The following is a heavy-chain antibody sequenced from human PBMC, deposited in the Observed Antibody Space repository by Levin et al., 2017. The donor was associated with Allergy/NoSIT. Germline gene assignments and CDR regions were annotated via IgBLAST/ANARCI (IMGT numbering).Heavy chain of an antibody. CDR3: APINNWGIVATTADYHFDY. J-gene: IGHJ4*02. CDR1: VFSLSTSKMC. CDR2: IDWDDDK. V-gene: IGHV2-70*16. Sequence: QTLSLTCTFSVFSLSTSKMCVSWIRQPPGKALEWLARIDWDDDKFYSTSLKTRLTISKDTSKNQVVLTMTNMDPVDTATYYCAPINNWGIVATTADYHFDYWGQGTLVTVSS. D-gene: IGHD5-12*01.